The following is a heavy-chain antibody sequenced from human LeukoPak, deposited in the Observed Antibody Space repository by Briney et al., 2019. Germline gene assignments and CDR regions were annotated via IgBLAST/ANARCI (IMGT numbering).Heavy chain of an antibody. D-gene: IGHD1-26*01. Sequence: ASVKVSCKASGCTFTGYYMHWVRQAPGQGLEWMGWINPNSGGTNYAQKFQGRVTMTRDTSISTAYMELSRLRSDDTAVYYCARLEWELLGDYFDYWGQGTLVTVSS. CDR3: ARLEWELLGDYFDY. V-gene: IGHV1-2*02. J-gene: IGHJ4*02. CDR1: GCTFTGYY. CDR2: INPNSGGT.